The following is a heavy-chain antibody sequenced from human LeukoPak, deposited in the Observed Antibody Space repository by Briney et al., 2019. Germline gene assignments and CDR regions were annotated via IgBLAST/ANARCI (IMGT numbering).Heavy chain of an antibody. CDR3: ARPIVGATGGYYFDY. Sequence: RSLRLSCAASGFTFSSYGMHWVRQAPGKGLEWVAVIWYDGSNKYYADSVKGRFTISRDNSKNTLYLQMNSLRAEDTAVYYCARPIVGATGGYYFDYWGQGTLVTVSS. CDR1: GFTFSSYG. D-gene: IGHD1-26*01. J-gene: IGHJ4*02. CDR2: IWYDGSNK. V-gene: IGHV3-33*01.